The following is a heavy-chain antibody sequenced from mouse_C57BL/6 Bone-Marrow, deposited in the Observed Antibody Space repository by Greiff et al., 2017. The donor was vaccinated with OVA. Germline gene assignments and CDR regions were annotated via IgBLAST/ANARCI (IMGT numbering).Heavy chain of an antibody. V-gene: IGHV1-36*01. CDR3: ARTAYYSNPYAMDY. CDR1: GFTFTDYY. Sequence: EVQLVESGPVLVKPGPSVKISCKASGFTFTDYYMHWVKQSHGKSLEWIGLVYPYNGGTSYNQKFKGKATLTVDTSSSTAYMELNSLTSEDSAVYYCARTAYYSNPYAMDYWGQGTSVTVSS. CDR2: VYPYNGGT. D-gene: IGHD2-5*01. J-gene: IGHJ4*01.